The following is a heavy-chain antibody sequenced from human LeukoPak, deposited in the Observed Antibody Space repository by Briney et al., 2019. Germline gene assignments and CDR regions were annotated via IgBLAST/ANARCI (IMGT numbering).Heavy chain of an antibody. CDR1: GFTFSSYG. Sequence: PGGSLRLSCAASGFTFSSYGMHWVRQAPGKGLEWVAVISYDGSNKGYADSVKGRFTLSRDNSKNTLYLHMNSLRAEDTAVYYCAKAKWGIYFHFGMDVWGQGTTVTVSS. CDR2: ISYDGSNK. D-gene: IGHD2/OR15-2a*01. V-gene: IGHV3-30*18. J-gene: IGHJ6*02. CDR3: AKAKWGIYFHFGMDV.